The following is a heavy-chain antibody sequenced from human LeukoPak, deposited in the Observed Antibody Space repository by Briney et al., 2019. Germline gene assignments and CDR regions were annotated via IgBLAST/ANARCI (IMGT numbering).Heavy chain of an antibody. Sequence: PSETLSLTCAVYGGSFSGSYWSWIRQPPGKGLEWIGEINDSENTNYNPSLKSRVTISIDTSKNQFSLTLTSVTAADTAVYYCAGGHRNWLLSWFDPCGRGTLVTVSS. CDR3: AGGHRNWLLSWFDP. CDR1: GGSFSGSY. J-gene: IGHJ5*02. D-gene: IGHD3-9*01. V-gene: IGHV4-34*01. CDR2: INDSENT.